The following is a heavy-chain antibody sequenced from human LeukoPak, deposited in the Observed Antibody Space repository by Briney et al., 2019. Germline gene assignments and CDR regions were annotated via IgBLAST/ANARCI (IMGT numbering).Heavy chain of an antibody. CDR2: ANVGGHR. D-gene: IGHD5-18*01. CDR1: GGYIHTYY. CDR3: ARDREHSYGSDFGH. V-gene: IGHV4-4*07. Sequence: PSDTLSLTCTVSGGYIHTYYWAWIRQPAGKGLEWVGRANVGGHRDYNPSLKSRVSMSIDESANQFSLSLMSVTAADTAVYYCARDREHSYGSDFGHWGQGILVTVSA. J-gene: IGHJ4*02.